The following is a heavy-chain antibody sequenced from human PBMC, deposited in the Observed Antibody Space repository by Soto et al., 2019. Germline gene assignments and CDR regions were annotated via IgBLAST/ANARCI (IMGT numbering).Heavy chain of an antibody. Sequence: QVQLVESGGGVVQPGRSLRLSCAASGFTFSSYGMHWVRQAPGKGLEWVAVISYDGSNKYYADSVKGRFTISRDNSKNTLYLQMNSLRAEDTAVYYCAKERRGSSWFGESNYYYYGMDVWGQGTTVTVSS. V-gene: IGHV3-30*18. CDR3: AKERRGSSWFGESNYYYYGMDV. CDR2: ISYDGSNK. J-gene: IGHJ6*02. D-gene: IGHD3-10*01. CDR1: GFTFSSYG.